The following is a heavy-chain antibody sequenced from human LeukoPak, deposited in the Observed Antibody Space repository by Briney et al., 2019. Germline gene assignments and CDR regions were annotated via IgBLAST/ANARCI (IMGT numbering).Heavy chain of an antibody. V-gene: IGHV4-59*01. CDR2: IYYSGST. J-gene: IGHJ4*02. CDR1: GGSMRSYF. CDR3: EGHYGLGYFDY. D-gene: IGHD3-10*01. Sequence: SETLSLTRTLSGGSMRSYFWICLRQPPGKGLEWIGYIYYSGSTNYNPSLKSRVTISVDTSKNQFSLKLSSVTAADTDVSYCEGHYGLGYFDYWGQGTLVTVSS.